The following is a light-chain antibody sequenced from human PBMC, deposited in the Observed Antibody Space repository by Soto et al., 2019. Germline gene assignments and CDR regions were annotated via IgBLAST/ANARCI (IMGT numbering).Light chain of an antibody. J-gene: IGKJ5*01. V-gene: IGKV1-12*01. CDR1: QSVSGW. Sequence: DIQMTQSPSTLSASVGDTVTVTCRASQSVSGWLAWYQQKPGEAPKLLIYAASSLQSGVPSRFSGSGSGTDFTLTISSLQPEDFATYYCQQANSFPLTFGQGTDWRL. CDR3: QQANSFPLT. CDR2: AAS.